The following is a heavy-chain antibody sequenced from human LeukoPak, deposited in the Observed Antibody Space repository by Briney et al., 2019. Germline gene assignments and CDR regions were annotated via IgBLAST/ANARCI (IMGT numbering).Heavy chain of an antibody. Sequence: GGSLRLSCAASGFTFSDYYMSWIRQAPGKGLEWVSAISGSGGSTYYADSVKGRFTISRDNSKNTLYLQMNSLRAEDTAVYYCAKGRLLRSMDVWGQGTTVTVSS. J-gene: IGHJ6*02. CDR3: AKGRLLRSMDV. V-gene: IGHV3-23*01. CDR2: ISGSGGST. D-gene: IGHD2-15*01. CDR1: GFTFSDYY.